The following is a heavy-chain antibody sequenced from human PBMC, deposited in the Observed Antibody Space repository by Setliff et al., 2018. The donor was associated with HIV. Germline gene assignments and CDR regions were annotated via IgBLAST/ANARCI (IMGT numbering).Heavy chain of an antibody. CDR1: GGSISSGSYY. V-gene: IGHV4-61*02. Sequence: SETLSLTCTVSGGSISSGSYYWSWIRQPAGKGLEWIGSIYTSGSTNYNPSLKSRVIISVDTSKKQFSLKVNSVTAADTAVYYCARAPFYSGYDSHDSSGYYLDAFDIWGPGTMVTVSS. CDR3: ARAPFYSGYDSHDSSGYYLDAFDI. D-gene: IGHD3-22*01. CDR2: IYTSGST. J-gene: IGHJ3*02.